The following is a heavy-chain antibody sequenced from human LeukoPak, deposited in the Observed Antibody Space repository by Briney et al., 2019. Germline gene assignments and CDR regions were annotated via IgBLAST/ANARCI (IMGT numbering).Heavy chain of an antibody. J-gene: IGHJ4*02. V-gene: IGHV1-2*04. D-gene: IGHD3-16*01. CDR1: GYTFTGYY. CDR3: ARDRGELPMYYFDY. CDR2: INPNSGGT. Sequence: ASVKVSCKASGYTFTGYYMHWVRQAPGQGLEWMGWINPNSGGTNYAQKFQGWVTMTRDTSISTAYMELSRLRSDDTAVYYCARDRGELPMYYFDYWGQGTLVTVSS.